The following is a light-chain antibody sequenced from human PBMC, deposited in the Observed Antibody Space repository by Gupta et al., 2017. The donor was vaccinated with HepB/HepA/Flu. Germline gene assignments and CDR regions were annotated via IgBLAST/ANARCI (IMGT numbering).Light chain of an antibody. Sequence: HSLLPPPPSVSGAPAPRVTISCTGSSSNIGAGYDVHWYQQLPGTAPKLLSYGNNNRPSGVPDRFSGSKSGTSDSLAITGLQAEDEAEYYCQSYDSSPSGSVFGGGTKLPVL. CDR3: QSYDSSPSGSV. V-gene: IGLV1-40*01. CDR2: GNN. CDR1: SSNIGAGYD. J-gene: IGLJ2*01.